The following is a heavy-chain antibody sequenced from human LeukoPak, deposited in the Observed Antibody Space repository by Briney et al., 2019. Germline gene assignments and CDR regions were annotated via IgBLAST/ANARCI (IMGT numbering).Heavy chain of an antibody. D-gene: IGHD1-1*01. V-gene: IGHV4-39*07. CDR2: IYHSGST. Sequence: SETLSLTCTVSGGSISSGSYYWSWIRQPPGKGLEWIGSIYHSGSTYYNPSLKSRVTISVDTSKSQFSLYMDSVTAADTAVYYCARDWNRYAYWGQGTLVTVSS. CDR3: ARDWNRYAY. CDR1: GGSISSGSYY. J-gene: IGHJ4*02.